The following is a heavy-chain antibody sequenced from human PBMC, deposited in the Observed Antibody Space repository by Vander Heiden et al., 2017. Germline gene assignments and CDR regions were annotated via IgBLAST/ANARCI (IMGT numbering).Heavy chain of an antibody. CDR2: IYYSDNT. CDR3: ASRTVVGASTPFDY. J-gene: IGHJ4*02. V-gene: IGHV4-39*01. D-gene: IGHD1-26*01. Sequence: HLQLQGSGPGLVKPSETLSLTCTVSGGYISSGDYYWGWIRQPPGKGLEWIGNIYYSDNTYYNPSLYSRVTISIDTSKNQFSLKLTSVTAADTAMYYCASRTVVGASTPFDYWGQGTLVTVSS. CDR1: GGYISSGDYY.